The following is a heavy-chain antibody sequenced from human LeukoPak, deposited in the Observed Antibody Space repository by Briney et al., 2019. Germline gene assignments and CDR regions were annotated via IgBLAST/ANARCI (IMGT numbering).Heavy chain of an antibody. CDR1: GFTFSSYG. V-gene: IGHV3-21*06. Sequence: GGTLRLSCGASGFTFSSYGMSWVRQAPGKGLEWVSSVSNSGDYIHYADSVKGRFTISRDNSKNSLYLQMNSLRAEDTAVYYCAKNIGGLDYWGQGTLVTVSS. D-gene: IGHD3-16*01. CDR3: AKNIGGLDY. J-gene: IGHJ4*02. CDR2: VSNSGDYI.